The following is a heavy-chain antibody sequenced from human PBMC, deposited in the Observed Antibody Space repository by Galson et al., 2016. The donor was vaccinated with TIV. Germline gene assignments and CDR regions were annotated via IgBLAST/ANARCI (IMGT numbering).Heavy chain of an antibody. V-gene: IGHV1-69*05. D-gene: IGHD2-15*01. Sequence: SVKVSCKASGGIFNNYAINWVRQAPGQGLEWMGGILPTSATTNYAQKFQGRVTITTDEPTSTVYLELSSLRSEDTAVYFCARDIPCGGTCYFFDDWGQGTLVTVSS. CDR2: ILPTSATT. CDR1: GGIFNNYA. CDR3: ARDIPCGGTCYFFDD. J-gene: IGHJ4*02.